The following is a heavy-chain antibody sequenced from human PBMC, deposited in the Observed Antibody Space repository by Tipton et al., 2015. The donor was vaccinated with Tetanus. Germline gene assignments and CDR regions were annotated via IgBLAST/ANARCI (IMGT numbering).Heavy chain of an antibody. V-gene: IGHV3-7*01. D-gene: IGHD1-14*01. CDR3: ARAPNRISRAYDY. J-gene: IGHJ4*02. CDR1: GFTFSNYC. CDR2: IKQDGSAL. Sequence: GSLRLSCVASGFTFSNYCMTWVRQAPGKGLEWVANIKQDGSALYYVDSVTGRFTFSRDNAKNSLYLQVNSLRVEDTAVYYCARAPNRISRAYDYWGQGTQITVSS.